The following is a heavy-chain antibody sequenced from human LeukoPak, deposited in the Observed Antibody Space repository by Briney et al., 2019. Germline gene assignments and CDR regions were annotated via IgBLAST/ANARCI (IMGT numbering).Heavy chain of an antibody. D-gene: IGHD4-17*01. CDR2: IRSKANSYAT. CDR1: GFTFSGSA. CDR3: TRHPDYGDYVFDY. Sequence: GGSLRLSCAASGFTFSGSAMHWVRQASGKGLEWVGRIRSKANSYATAYAASVKGRFTISRNDSKNTAYLQMNSLKTEDTAVYYCTRHPDYGDYVFDYWGQGTLVTVSS. V-gene: IGHV3-73*01. J-gene: IGHJ4*02.